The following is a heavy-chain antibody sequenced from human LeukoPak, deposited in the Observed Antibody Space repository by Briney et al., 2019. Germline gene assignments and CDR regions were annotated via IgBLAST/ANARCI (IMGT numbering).Heavy chain of an antibody. CDR2: ISYDGSNK. J-gene: IGHJ4*02. Sequence: GGSLRLSCAASGFTFSSYAMHWVRQAPGKGLEWVAVISYDGSNKYYADSVKGRFTISRDNSKNTLYLQMNSLRAEDTAVYYCARVRFLEWLYGPDYWGQGTLVTVSS. CDR3: ARVRFLEWLYGPDY. V-gene: IGHV3-30*04. CDR1: GFTFSSYA. D-gene: IGHD3-3*01.